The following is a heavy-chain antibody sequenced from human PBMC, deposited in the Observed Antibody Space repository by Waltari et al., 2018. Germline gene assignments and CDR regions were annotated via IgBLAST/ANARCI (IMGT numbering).Heavy chain of an antibody. Sequence: EVRLVESGGGLVQPGESRTLSCAASGFTFSSYYISWVRQAPGKGLEWVASIKQDGSEKLYVDSVKGRFTISRDNAKDSLQLQMNSLRVEDTAVYYCARGGGRMGLYYYGMDVWGQGTTVIVSS. J-gene: IGHJ6*02. CDR1: GFTFSSYY. D-gene: IGHD2-15*01. CDR2: IKQDGSEK. V-gene: IGHV3-7*03. CDR3: ARGGGRMGLYYYGMDV.